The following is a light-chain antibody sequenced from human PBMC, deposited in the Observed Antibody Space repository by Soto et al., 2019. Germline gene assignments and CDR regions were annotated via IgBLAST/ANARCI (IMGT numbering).Light chain of an antibody. CDR2: KAS. CDR1: QGISSW. V-gene: IGKV1-5*03. CDR3: QQYNSYSWT. Sequence: DIPITQSPSSLSASVSDGVTITFRASQGISSWLAWYQQKPGKAPKLLIYKASSLESGVPSRFSGSGSGTEFTLTISSLQPDDFATYYCQQYNSYSWTFGQGTKVDIK. J-gene: IGKJ1*01.